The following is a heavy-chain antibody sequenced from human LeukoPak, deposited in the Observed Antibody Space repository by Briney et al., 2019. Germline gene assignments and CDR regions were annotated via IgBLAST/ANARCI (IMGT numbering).Heavy chain of an antibody. J-gene: IGHJ3*02. CDR2: VFSTGST. CDR1: GGSISSNSYY. V-gene: IGHV4-61*02. CDR3: ARNRPPSLFGVVEQNAFDI. D-gene: IGHD3-3*01. Sequence: PSETLSLTCTVSGGSISSNSYYWSWIRQPAGKGLEWIGRVFSTGSTNYNPSLKSRVTILVDTTKNQFSLKVSSVTAADTAVYYCARNRPPSLFGVVEQNAFDIWGQGTMVTVSS.